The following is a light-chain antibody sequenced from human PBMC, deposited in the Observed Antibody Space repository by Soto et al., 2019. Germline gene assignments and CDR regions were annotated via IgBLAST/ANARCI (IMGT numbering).Light chain of an antibody. CDR2: DVS. Sequence: QSALTQPASVSGSPGQSITISCTGTSSDIGAYNYVSWYQQHHPGKVPKPVIYDVSHRPSGISSRVSGSKSGNAASLTISGLQAEDEADYYCASYTPSSTLICGGGTQLTVL. J-gene: IGLJ2*01. CDR3: ASYTPSSTLI. CDR1: SSDIGAYNY. V-gene: IGLV2-14*01.